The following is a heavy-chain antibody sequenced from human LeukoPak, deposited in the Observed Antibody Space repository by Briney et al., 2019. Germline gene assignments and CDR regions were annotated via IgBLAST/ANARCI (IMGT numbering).Heavy chain of an antibody. CDR2: INHSGST. CDR1: GGSFSGYY. V-gene: IGHV4-34*01. CDR3: AKYCSSTSCYPPGSFDY. J-gene: IGHJ4*02. D-gene: IGHD2-2*01. Sequence: PSGTLSLTCAVYGGSFSGYYWSWIRQPPGKGLEWIGEINHSGSTNYNPSLKSRVTISVDTSKNQFSLKLSSVTAADTAVYYCAKYCSSTSCYPPGSFDYWGQGTLVTVSS.